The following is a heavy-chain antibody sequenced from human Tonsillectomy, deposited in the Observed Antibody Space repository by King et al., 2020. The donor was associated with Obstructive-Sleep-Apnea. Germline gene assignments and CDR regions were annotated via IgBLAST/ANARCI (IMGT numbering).Heavy chain of an antibody. Sequence: QLVQSGAEVKKPGASVKVSCKASGYTFSNYGVNWVRQAPGQGLEWMAWISAYNGDTNYAQKVQGRVTMTTDTSTSTAYMELRSLRSDDTAVYYCARGLSPYNILTGYSNSGFDYWGQGTLVTVSS. CDR1: GYTFSNYG. CDR3: ARGLSPYNILTGYSNSGFDY. J-gene: IGHJ4*02. CDR2: ISAYNGDT. V-gene: IGHV1-18*01. D-gene: IGHD3-9*01.